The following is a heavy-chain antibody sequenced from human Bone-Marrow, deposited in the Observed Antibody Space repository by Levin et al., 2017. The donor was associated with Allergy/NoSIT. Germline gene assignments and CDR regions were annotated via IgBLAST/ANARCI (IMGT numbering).Heavy chain of an antibody. CDR3: AKDVGWSIPPPSLLDM. CDR2: ISGGGSRR. Sequence: HPGGSLRLSCVGSGFRFTDYAINWVRQAPGKGLEWVSGISGGGSRRLYADSVKGRFTISRDDSDNTAYLEINSLRTEDSATYYCAKDVGWSIPPPSLLDMWGQGTKVIVSS. CDR1: GFRFTDYA. D-gene: IGHD6-19*01. V-gene: IGHV3-23*01. J-gene: IGHJ3*02.